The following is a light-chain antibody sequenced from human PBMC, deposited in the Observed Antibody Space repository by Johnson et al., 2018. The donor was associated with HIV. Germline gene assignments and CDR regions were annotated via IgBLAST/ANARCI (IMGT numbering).Light chain of an antibody. Sequence: QSVLTQPPSVSAAPGQKVTISCSGSSSNIGNNYVSWYQQVPGTAPKLLIYDNNRRPSGIPDRFSGSKSGTSATLGITGLQTRDEDDYYCRTWDSSLSAYVFGTGTKGTV. J-gene: IGLJ1*01. CDR2: DNN. V-gene: IGLV1-51*01. CDR1: SSNIGNNY. CDR3: RTWDSSLSAYV.